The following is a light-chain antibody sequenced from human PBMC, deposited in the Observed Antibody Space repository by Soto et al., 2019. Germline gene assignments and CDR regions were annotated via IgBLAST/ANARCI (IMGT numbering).Light chain of an antibody. CDR2: PAS. Sequence: DIQLTQSPSFLSASVGDRVTVSCRASQDISTSLAWFQQKAGKVPQLLVYPASTLQDGVPSRFSGSGSGTYFTLTINNLQAEDFATYYCQQRSNLWAFGPGTKVDIK. V-gene: IGKV1-9*01. J-gene: IGKJ3*01. CDR3: QQRSNLWA. CDR1: QDISTS.